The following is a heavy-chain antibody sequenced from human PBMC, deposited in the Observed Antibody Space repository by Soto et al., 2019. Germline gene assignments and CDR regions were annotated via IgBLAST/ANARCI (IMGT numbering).Heavy chain of an antibody. D-gene: IGHD3-3*01. V-gene: IGHV3-23*01. CDR2: ITAKSGST. CDR3: AKSPEWPNRYFDY. CDR1: GFTFSSYA. Sequence: GCLRLSCAASGFTFSSYAMVWVRQAPGKGLEWVSTITAKSGSTAYGDSVKGRFTISRDNSKSTLYLQMNSLRVEDTAAYYCAKSPEWPNRYFDYWGRGTLVTVSS. J-gene: IGHJ4*02.